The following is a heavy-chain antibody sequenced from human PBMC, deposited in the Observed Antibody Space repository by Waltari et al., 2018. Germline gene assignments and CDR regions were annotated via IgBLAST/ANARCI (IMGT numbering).Heavy chain of an antibody. V-gene: IGHV5-51*03. CDR1: GYTFHNYW. CDR2: IFVGYSNA. Sequence: EVQLVQSGAEMKKPGESLKISCEAFGYTFHNYWIGWVRQKPGKGLEWMGIIFVGYSNARYSPSFQGQVSISADKSLNTASLQWSSLAASDTAIYYCASAYDGNFYWHGWGQGTLVTVSP. D-gene: IGHD2-15*01. J-gene: IGHJ4*02. CDR3: ASAYDGNFYWHG.